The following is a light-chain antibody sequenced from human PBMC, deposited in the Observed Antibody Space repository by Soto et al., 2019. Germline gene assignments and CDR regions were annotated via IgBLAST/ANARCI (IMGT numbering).Light chain of an antibody. J-gene: IGKJ5*01. CDR3: MQGTHWPRT. Sequence: DVVMTQSPLSLPVTLGQPASISCRSSQGLVYIDGNTYLSWFQQRPGQSPRRLIYKVSDRDSGVPDSVSGSGSCPYFTLKICRVDAEDVGTYYCMQGTHWPRTFGQGTRLEIK. CDR2: KVS. CDR1: QGLVYIDGNTY. V-gene: IGKV2-30*01.